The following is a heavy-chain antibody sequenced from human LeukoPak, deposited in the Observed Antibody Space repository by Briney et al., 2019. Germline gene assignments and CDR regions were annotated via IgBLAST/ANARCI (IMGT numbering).Heavy chain of an antibody. CDR3: AKPRTVAGTRVYFDY. D-gene: IGHD6-19*01. CDR2: ISGSGGST. V-gene: IGHV3-23*01. Sequence: PGGSLRLSCAASGFTFSSYAMNWVRQAPGKGLEWVSGISGSGGSTYYADSVKGRFTISRDNSKNTLYLQMNSLRAGDTAVYYCAKPRTVAGTRVYFDYWGQGTLVTVSS. CDR1: GFTFSSYA. J-gene: IGHJ4*02.